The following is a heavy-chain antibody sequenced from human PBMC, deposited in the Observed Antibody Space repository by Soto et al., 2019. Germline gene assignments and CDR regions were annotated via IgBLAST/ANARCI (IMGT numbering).Heavy chain of an antibody. J-gene: IGHJ6*02. Sequence: GGSLRLSCAASGFPFSSYGMHWVRRAPGKGLEWVAVIWYDGSNKYYADSVKGRFTISRDNSKNTLYLQMNSLRAEDTAVYYCARDNYYGSGSYSSGMDVWGQGTTVTVSS. D-gene: IGHD3-10*01. CDR1: GFPFSSYG. CDR2: IWYDGSNK. V-gene: IGHV3-33*01. CDR3: ARDNYYGSGSYSSGMDV.